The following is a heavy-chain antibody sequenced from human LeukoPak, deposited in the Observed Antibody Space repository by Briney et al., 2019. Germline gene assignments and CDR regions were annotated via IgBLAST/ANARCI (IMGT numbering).Heavy chain of an antibody. Sequence: GGSLRLSCAASGFTFSSYWMRWVRQAPGKGLEWVANIKQDGSEKNYVDSVKGRFTISRDNAKNSLYLQMNSLRAEDTAVYYCVKLSSGSGSKFGFDSWGQGTLVTVSS. V-gene: IGHV3-7*03. CDR2: IKQDGSEK. CDR1: GFTFSSYW. D-gene: IGHD6-19*01. J-gene: IGHJ4*02. CDR3: VKLSSGSGSKFGFDS.